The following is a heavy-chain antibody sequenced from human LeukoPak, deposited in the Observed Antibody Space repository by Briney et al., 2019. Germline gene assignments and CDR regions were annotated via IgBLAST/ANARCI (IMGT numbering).Heavy chain of an antibody. CDR1: GFTFSSYG. J-gene: IGHJ4*02. D-gene: IGHD6-19*01. Sequence: GGSLRLSCAASGFTFSSYGMHWVRQAPGKGLEWVAVIWYDGSNKYYADSVKGRFTISRDNSKNTLYLQMNSLRAEDTAVYYCARDRVAGQYYFDYWGQGTLVTVSS. V-gene: IGHV3-33*01. CDR3: ARDRVAGQYYFDY. CDR2: IWYDGSNK.